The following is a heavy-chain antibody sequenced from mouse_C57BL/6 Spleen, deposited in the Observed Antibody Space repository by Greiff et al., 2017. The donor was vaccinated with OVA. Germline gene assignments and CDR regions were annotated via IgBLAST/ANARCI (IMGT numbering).Heavy chain of an antibody. CDR3: ARHSNPAWFAY. J-gene: IGHJ3*01. D-gene: IGHD2-5*01. CDR2: ISSGGSYT. V-gene: IGHV5-6*01. Sequence: EVQLMESGGDLVKPGGSLKLSCAASGFTFSSYGMSWVRQTPDKRLEWVATISSGGSYTYYPDSVKGRFTISRDNAKNTLYLQMSSLKSEDTAMYYCARHSNPAWFAYWGQGTLVTVSA. CDR1: GFTFSSYG.